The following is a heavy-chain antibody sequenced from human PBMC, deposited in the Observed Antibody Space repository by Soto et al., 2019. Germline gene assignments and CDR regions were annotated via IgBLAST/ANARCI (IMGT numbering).Heavy chain of an antibody. J-gene: IGHJ6*02. CDR2: IRSKAYGGTT. CDR1: GFTFSTYA. D-gene: IGHD3-22*01. V-gene: IGHV3-49*04. Sequence: GGSLRLSCAASGFTFSTYAMSWVRQAPGKGLEWVGFIRSKAYGGTTEYAASVKGRFTISRDDSKSIAYLQMNSLKTEDTAVYYCTRDIDYDSTLYYYYYGMDVWGQGTTVTVSS. CDR3: TRDIDYDSTLYYYYYGMDV.